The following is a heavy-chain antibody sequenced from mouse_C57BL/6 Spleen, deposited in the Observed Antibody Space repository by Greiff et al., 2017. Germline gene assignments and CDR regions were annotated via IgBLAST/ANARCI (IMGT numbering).Heavy chain of an antibody. CDR2: IWTGGGT. D-gene: IGHD1-1*01. CDR1: GFSLTSYA. CDR3: ARNTPDYYGSSQGAMDY. V-gene: IGHV2-9-1*01. J-gene: IGHJ4*01. Sequence: VKLMESGPGLVAPSQSLSITCTVSGFSLTSYAISWVRQPPGKGLEWLGVIWTGGGTNYNSALKSRLSISKDNSKSQVFLKMNSLQTDDTARYYCARNTPDYYGSSQGAMDYWGQGTSVTVSS.